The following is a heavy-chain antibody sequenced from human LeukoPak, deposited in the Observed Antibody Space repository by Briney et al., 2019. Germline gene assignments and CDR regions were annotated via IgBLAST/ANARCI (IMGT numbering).Heavy chain of an antibody. J-gene: IGHJ4*02. Sequence: GRSLRLSCAASGFTFSSYGMHWVRQAPGKGLEWVAFISYYGSNKYYADSVKGRFTISRDNSKNTMYLQMNSMRAEYTAVYYFAKDLRSGWFSPLDYWGQGTLVTVSS. CDR3: AKDLRSGWFSPLDY. CDR1: GFTFSSYG. V-gene: IGHV3-30*18. CDR2: ISYYGSNK. D-gene: IGHD6-19*01.